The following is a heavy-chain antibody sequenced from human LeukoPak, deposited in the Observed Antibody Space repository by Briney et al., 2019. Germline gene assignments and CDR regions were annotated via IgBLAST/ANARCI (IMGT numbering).Heavy chain of an antibody. Sequence: PGGSLRLSCAASGFTFSHYWMTWVRQAPGKGLEWVAHINQDGSEEHYMDSVKARFTISRDNAKNSLSLQMNSLRAEDMAVYYCVRDGGVSGYDLLDYWGQGTLVTVSS. CDR3: VRDGGVSGYDLLDY. CDR1: GFTFSHYW. J-gene: IGHJ4*02. V-gene: IGHV3-7*01. CDR2: INQDGSEE. D-gene: IGHD5-12*01.